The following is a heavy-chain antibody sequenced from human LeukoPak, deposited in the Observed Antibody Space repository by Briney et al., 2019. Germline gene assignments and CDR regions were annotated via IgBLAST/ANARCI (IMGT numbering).Heavy chain of an antibody. CDR3: ARDNYYGSGSYSH. J-gene: IGHJ4*02. CDR2: ISSSSSTI. D-gene: IGHD3-10*01. Sequence: PGGSLRLSCAASGFTFSSYSMNWVRQAPGKGLEWVSYISSSSSTIYYADSVKGRFTISRDNAKNSLYLQMNSLRAEDTAVYYCARDNYYGSGSYSHWGQGTLVTVSS. V-gene: IGHV3-48*01. CDR1: GFTFSSYS.